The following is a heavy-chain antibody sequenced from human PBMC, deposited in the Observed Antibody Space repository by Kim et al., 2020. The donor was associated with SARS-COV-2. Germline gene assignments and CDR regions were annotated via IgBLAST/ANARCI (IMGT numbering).Heavy chain of an antibody. CDR3: ARDLEVRGFHGFFDI. V-gene: IGHV4-30-2*01. Sequence: SETLSLTCAVSGGSISSGGYSWSWIRQPPGKGLEWIGYIYHSGSTYYNPSLKSRVTISVDRSKNQFSLKLSSVTAADTAVYYCARDLEVRGFHGFFDIWGQGTMVTVSS. J-gene: IGHJ3*02. D-gene: IGHD3-10*01. CDR2: IYHSGST. CDR1: GGSISSGGYS.